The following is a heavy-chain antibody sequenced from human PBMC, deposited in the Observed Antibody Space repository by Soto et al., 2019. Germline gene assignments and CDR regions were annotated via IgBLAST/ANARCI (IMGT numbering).Heavy chain of an antibody. CDR3: ARDPPTEYSGYDPRYFDY. D-gene: IGHD5-12*01. Sequence: GASVKVSCKASGGTFSSYAISWVRQAPGQGLEWMGGIIPIFGTANYAQKFQGRVTITADNSKNTLYLQMNSLRAEDTAVYYCARDPPTEYSGYDPRYFDYWGQGTLVTVSS. CDR1: GGTFSSYA. CDR2: IIPIFGTA. V-gene: IGHV1-69*06. J-gene: IGHJ4*02.